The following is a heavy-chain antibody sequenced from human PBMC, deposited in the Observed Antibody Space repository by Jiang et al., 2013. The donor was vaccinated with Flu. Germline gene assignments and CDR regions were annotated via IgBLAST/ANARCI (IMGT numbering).Heavy chain of an antibody. CDR2: IKSKTDGGTT. CDR1: GFTFSNAW. CDR3: TTAGPRQYVWGSYRYSGIVNFDY. D-gene: IGHD3-16*02. J-gene: IGHJ4*02. V-gene: IGHV3-15*01. Sequence: CAASGFTFSNAWMSWVRQAPGKGLEWVGRIKSKTDGGTTDYAAPVKGRFTISRDDSKNTLYLQMNSLKTEDTAVYYCTTAGPRQYVWGSYRYSGIVNFDYWGQGTLVTVSS.